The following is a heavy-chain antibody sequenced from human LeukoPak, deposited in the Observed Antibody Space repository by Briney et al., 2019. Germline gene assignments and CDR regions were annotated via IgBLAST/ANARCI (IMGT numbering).Heavy chain of an antibody. CDR3: ARGGSLGY. CDR1: GFTFSSYE. CDR2: ISRSGSAI. Sequence: GGSLSLSCAASGFTFSSYEMNWVRQAPGKGLEGVSKISRSGSAIYYADSVKGRFTISRDNAKSTLYLQMNSLRPEHTAVYYCARGGSLGYWGQGTLVTVSS. D-gene: IGHD6-19*01. V-gene: IGHV3-48*03. J-gene: IGHJ4*02.